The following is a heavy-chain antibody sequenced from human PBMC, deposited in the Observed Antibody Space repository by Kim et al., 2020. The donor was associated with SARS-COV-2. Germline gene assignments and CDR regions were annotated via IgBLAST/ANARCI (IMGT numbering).Heavy chain of an antibody. CDR3: ARWGRKDAFDI. J-gene: IGHJ3*02. Sequence: TSYADSVKGRFTISRDNAKNTLYLQMNSLRAEDTAVYYCARWGRKDAFDIWGQGTMVTVSS. D-gene: IGHD3-16*01. CDR2: T. V-gene: IGHV3-74*01.